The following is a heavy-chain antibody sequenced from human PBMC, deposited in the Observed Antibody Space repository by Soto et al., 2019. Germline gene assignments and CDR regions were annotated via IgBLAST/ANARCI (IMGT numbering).Heavy chain of an antibody. Sequence: GASVKVSCKASGYTFTSYDINWVRQATGQGLEWMGWMNPNSGNTGYAQKFQGRVTMTRNTSISTAYMELSSLRSEDTAVYYCARIYMITFGGVIQRPPVWGQGTLVTVSS. CDR1: GYTFTSYD. J-gene: IGHJ4*02. CDR2: MNPNSGNT. CDR3: ARIYMITFGGVIQRPPV. D-gene: IGHD3-16*02. V-gene: IGHV1-8*01.